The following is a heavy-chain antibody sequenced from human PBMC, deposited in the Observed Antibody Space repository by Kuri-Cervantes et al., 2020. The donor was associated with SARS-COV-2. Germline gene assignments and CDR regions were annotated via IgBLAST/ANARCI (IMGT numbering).Heavy chain of an antibody. J-gene: IGHJ4*02. D-gene: IGHD2-8*01. CDR1: GGSLSGYY. Sequence: GSLRLSCAVYGGSLSGYYWSWIRQPPGKGLEWIGEINHSGSTNYNPSLKSRVTISVDTSKNQFSLKLSSVTAADTAVYYCARGRGGYGLMVYAIRYFDYWGQGTLVTSSS. CDR2: INHSGST. CDR3: ARGRGGYGLMVYAIRYFDY. V-gene: IGHV4-34*01.